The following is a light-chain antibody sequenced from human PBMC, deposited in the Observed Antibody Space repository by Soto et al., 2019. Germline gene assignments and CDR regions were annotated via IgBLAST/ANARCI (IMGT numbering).Light chain of an antibody. Sequence: QSVLTQPPSASGTPGQRVTISCSGSSSNIGNNYVYWYHQLPGTAPKLLIYSNNQRPSGVPDRFSGSKSGTSASLAISGLQSEDEADYYCAAWDDSLNGVVFGGGTKLTVL. J-gene: IGLJ2*01. CDR2: SNN. CDR3: AAWDDSLNGVV. CDR1: SSNIGNNY. V-gene: IGLV1-44*01.